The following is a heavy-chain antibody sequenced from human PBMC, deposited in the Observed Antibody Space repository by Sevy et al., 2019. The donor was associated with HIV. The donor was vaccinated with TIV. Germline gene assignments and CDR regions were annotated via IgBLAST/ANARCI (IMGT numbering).Heavy chain of an antibody. J-gene: IGHJ4*02. CDR1: GYSFTSHW. V-gene: IGHV5-51*01. CDR2: IFPGDSET. D-gene: IGHD3-22*01. CDR3: AGSRSGYFDSSGYYIN. Sequence: GESLKISCKGHGYSFTSHWIGWVRQMPGKGLDWMGIIFPGDSETRYSPSFQGEVTISADKSISTAFLQWSGLKASDTAIYYCAGSRSGYFDSSGYYINWGQGTLVTVSS.